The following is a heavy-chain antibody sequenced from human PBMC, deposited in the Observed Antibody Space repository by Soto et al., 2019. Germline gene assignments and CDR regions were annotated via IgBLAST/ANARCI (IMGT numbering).Heavy chain of an antibody. J-gene: IGHJ4*02. CDR3: ARDRSPYYYDSSGYLDY. CDR1: GFTFSSYA. Sequence: LRLSCAASGFTFSSYAMHWVRQAPGKGLEWVAVISYDGSNKYYADSVKGRFTISRDNSKNTLYLQMNSLRAEDTAVYYCARDRSPYYYDSSGYLDYWGQGTLVTVSS. V-gene: IGHV3-30-3*01. CDR2: ISYDGSNK. D-gene: IGHD3-22*01.